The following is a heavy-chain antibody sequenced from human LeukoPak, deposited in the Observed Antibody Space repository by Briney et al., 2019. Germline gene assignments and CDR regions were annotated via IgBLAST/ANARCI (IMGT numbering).Heavy chain of an antibody. D-gene: IGHD6-13*01. CDR3: ARLYTSSWYSGFLYMDV. Sequence: PGGSLRLSCAASGFTFSSYAMSWVRQAPGKGLEWVSAISGSGGSTYYADSVKGRFTISRDNAKNSLYLQMNSLRAEDTAVYYCARLYTSSWYSGFLYMDVWGKGTTVTVSS. J-gene: IGHJ6*03. V-gene: IGHV3-23*01. CDR2: ISGSGGST. CDR1: GFTFSSYA.